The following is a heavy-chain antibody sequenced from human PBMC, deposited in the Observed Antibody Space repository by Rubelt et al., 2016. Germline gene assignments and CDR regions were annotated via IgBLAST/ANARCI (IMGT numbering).Heavy chain of an antibody. CDR1: GGSISSSNYY. Sequence: QLQLQESGPGLVKPSETLSLTCTVSGGSISSSNYYWGWIRQPPGKGLEWIGSIYYSGATRYNPSLKSRVTISIDAPKNQFSLKRTSVTAADTAVYYCARHLGRLSSTWGFDYWGQGTLVTVSS. D-gene: IGHD6-13*01. V-gene: IGHV4-39*01. CDR2: IYYSGAT. CDR3: ARHLGRLSSTWGFDY. J-gene: IGHJ4*02.